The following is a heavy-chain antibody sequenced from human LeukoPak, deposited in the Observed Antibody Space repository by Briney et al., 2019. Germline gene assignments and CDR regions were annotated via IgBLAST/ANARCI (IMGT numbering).Heavy chain of an antibody. CDR2: IYYTRST. CDR1: GGSISSSSYY. Sequence: PSETLSLTCTVSGGSISSSSYYWGWIRQPPGKGLEWIGSIYYTRSTYYNPSLKSRVTISVDTSKNQFSLKLTSVTAADTAVYYCARAPAAPRLYMDVWGQGTTVIVSS. CDR3: ARAPAAPRLYMDV. J-gene: IGHJ6*02. V-gene: IGHV4-39*01. D-gene: IGHD2-2*01.